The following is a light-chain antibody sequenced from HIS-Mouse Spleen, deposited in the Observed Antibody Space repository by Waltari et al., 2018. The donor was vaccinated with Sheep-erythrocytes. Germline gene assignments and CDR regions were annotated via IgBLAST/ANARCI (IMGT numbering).Light chain of an antibody. CDR2: RNN. V-gene: IGLV1-47*01. J-gene: IGLJ3*02. CDR1: SSDVGGYNY. CDR3: AAWDDSLSGPV. Sequence: QSALTQPASVSGSPGQSITISCTGTSSDVGGYNYVSWYQQHPGKAPKLLTYRNNQRPSAGPDRFSGSKSGTSASRAISGLRSEDEADYYCAAWDDSLSGPVFGGGTKLTVL.